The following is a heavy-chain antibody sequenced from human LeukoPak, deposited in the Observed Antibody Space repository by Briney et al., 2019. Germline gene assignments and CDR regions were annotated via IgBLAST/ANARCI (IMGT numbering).Heavy chain of an antibody. J-gene: IGHJ5*02. CDR3: ARVGYDYVWGSYRYTYWFDP. V-gene: IGHV4-38-2*02. CDR1: GYSISSGYY. CDR2: IYHSGST. Sequence: ETLSLTCTVSGYSISSGYYWGWIRQPPGKGLEWIGSIYHSGSTYYNPSLKSRVTISVDTSKNQFSLKLSSVTAADTAVYYCARVGYDYVWGSYRYTYWFDPWGQGTLVTVSS. D-gene: IGHD3-16*02.